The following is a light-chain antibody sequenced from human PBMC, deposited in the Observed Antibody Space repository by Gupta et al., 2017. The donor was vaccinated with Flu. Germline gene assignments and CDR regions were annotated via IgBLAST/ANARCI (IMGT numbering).Light chain of an antibody. CDR1: QSVSNF. CDR2: GAS. Sequence: DIQVTQSPSSLSASVGDRVTITCRASQSVSNFLHWYQQKPGKAPKLLIYGASTLQGGVPSRFSGSGSGTDFTLTINNLQPADFATYYCQQGYNTPKTFGRGTTVDMK. V-gene: IGKV1-39*01. J-gene: IGKJ1*01. CDR3: QQGYNTPKT.